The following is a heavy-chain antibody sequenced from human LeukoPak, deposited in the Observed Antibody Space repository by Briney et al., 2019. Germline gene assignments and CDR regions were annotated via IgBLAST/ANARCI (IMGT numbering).Heavy chain of an antibody. CDR2: IYYSGST. Sequence: SETLSLTCAVYGGSFSGYYWSWIRQPPGKGLEWIGYIYYSGSTYYNPSLKSRVTISVDTSKNQFSLKLSSVTAADTAVYYCARSDTAMVTGYWGQGTLVTVSS. CDR1: GGSFSGYY. D-gene: IGHD5-18*01. V-gene: IGHV4-34*01. J-gene: IGHJ4*02. CDR3: ARSDTAMVTGY.